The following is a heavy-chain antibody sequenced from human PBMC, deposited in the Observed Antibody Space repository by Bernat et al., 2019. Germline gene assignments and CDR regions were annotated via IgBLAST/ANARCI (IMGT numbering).Heavy chain of an antibody. D-gene: IGHD2-15*01. CDR2: IYYSGST. Sequence: QVQLQESGPGLVKPSGTLSLTCTVSGGSISSSSYYWGWIRQPPGKGLEWIGSIYYSGSTYYNPSLKSRVTISVDTSKNQFSLKLSSVTAADTAVYYCARNYEGCSGGSCYLHFDYWGQGTLVTVSS. V-gene: IGHV4-39*01. CDR1: GGSISSSSYY. J-gene: IGHJ4*02. CDR3: ARNYEGCSGGSCYLHFDY.